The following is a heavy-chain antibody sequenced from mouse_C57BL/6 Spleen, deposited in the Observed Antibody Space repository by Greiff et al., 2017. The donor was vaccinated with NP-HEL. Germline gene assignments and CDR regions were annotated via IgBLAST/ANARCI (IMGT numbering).Heavy chain of an antibody. CDR1: GYSITSGYY. CDR3: ARGGIAYWYFDV. CDR2: ISYDGSN. Sequence: EVQLKESGPGLVKPSQSLSLTCSVTGYSITSGYYWNWIRQFPGNKLEWMGYISYDGSNNYNPSLKNRISITRDTSKNQFFLKLNSVTTEDTATYYCARGGIAYWYFDVWGTGTTVTVSS. V-gene: IGHV3-6*01. J-gene: IGHJ1*03.